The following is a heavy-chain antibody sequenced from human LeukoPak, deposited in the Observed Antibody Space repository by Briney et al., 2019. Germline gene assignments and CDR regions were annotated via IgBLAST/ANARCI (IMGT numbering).Heavy chain of an antibody. V-gene: IGHV4-39*01. J-gene: IGHJ4*02. CDR1: AGSISISSYY. Sequence: SETLSLTCTVSAGSISISSYYWGWIRQPPGKGLEWIGYIYYTGYSYYNPSLKSRVTISVDTSKNQFSLKLSSVTAADTAVYYCARRRETGNPYFDYWGQGTLVTVSS. D-gene: IGHD4-23*01. CDR3: ARRRETGNPYFDY. CDR2: IYYTGYS.